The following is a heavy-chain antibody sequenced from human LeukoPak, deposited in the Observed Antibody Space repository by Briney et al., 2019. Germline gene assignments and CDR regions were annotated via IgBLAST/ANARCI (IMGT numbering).Heavy chain of an antibody. Sequence: GGTLRLSCAVSGFTFSSYYMNWVRQAPGKGLEWVSSISSSSSYIYYAVSVKGRFTISRDNAKNSLYLQMNSLRAEDTAVYYCARGPGYSYGFDFDYWGQGTLVTVSS. D-gene: IGHD5-18*01. CDR2: ISSSSSYI. CDR3: ARGPGYSYGFDFDY. J-gene: IGHJ4*02. CDR1: GFTFSSYY. V-gene: IGHV3-21*01.